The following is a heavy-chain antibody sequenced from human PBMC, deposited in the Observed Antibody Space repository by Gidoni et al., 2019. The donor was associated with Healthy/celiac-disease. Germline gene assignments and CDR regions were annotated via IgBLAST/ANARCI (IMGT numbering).Heavy chain of an antibody. CDR2: IYPGDSDT. CDR3: ARRRDSSSWPVYYYYGMDV. J-gene: IGHJ6*02. V-gene: IGHV5-51*01. CDR1: GYSFTSYW. D-gene: IGHD6-13*01. Sequence: EVQLVQSGAEVKKPGESLKISCKGSGYSFTSYWIGWVRQMPGKGLEWMGIIYPGDSDTRYSPSFQGQVTISADKSISTAYLQWSSLKASDTAMYYCARRRDSSSWPVYYYYGMDVWGQGTTVTVSS.